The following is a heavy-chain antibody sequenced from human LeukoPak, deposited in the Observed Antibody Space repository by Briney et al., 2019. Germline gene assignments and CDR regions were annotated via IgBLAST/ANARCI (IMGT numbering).Heavy chain of an antibody. D-gene: IGHD3-10*01. Sequence: GASVKVSCKASGYTFTGYYMHWVRQAPGQGLEWMGWINPNSGGTNYAQKFQGRVTITRDTSISTAYMELSSLRSEDTAVYYCAKGGFGELSAFDIWGQGTMVTVSS. CDR1: GYTFTGYY. V-gene: IGHV1-2*02. CDR2: INPNSGGT. J-gene: IGHJ3*02. CDR3: AKGGFGELSAFDI.